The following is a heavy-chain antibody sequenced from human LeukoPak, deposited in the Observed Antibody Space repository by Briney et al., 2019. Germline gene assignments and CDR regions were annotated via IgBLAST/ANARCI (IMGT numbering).Heavy chain of an antibody. CDR3: ARDHEDSSSSNAFDI. D-gene: IGHD6-6*01. J-gene: IGHJ3*02. Sequence: ASVKVSCKTSGYTFTGYYMHWVRQAPGQGLEWMGWINPNSGGTNYAQKFQGRVTMTRDTSISTAYMELSRLRSDDTAVYYCARDHEDSSSSNAFDIWGQGTMVTVSS. CDR1: GYTFTGYY. V-gene: IGHV1-2*02. CDR2: INPNSGGT.